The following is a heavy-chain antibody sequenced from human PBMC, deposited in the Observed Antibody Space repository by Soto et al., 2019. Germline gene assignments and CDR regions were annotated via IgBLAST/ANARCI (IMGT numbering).Heavy chain of an antibody. V-gene: IGHV1-3*01. J-gene: IGHJ4*02. Sequence: QVQLVQSGAEVKKPGASVKVSCKASGYTFTSYAMHWVRQAPGQRLEWMGWINAGNGNTKYSQKFQGRVTITRDTSASTAYMELSSLRSEDTAVYYCAWLGVWNDAYYFDYWGQGTLVTVSS. D-gene: IGHD1-1*01. CDR1: GYTFTSYA. CDR2: INAGNGNT. CDR3: AWLGVWNDAYYFDY.